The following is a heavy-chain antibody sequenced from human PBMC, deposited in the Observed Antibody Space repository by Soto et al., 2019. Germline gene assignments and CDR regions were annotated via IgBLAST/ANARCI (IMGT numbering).Heavy chain of an antibody. D-gene: IGHD6-6*01. Sequence: ASVKVSCKASGGTFSSYAISWVRQAPGQGLEWMGGIIPIFGTANYAQKFQGRVTITADESTSTAYMGLSSLRSEDTAVYYCARGKAAHDYYYYGMDVWGQGTTVTVSS. CDR3: ARGKAAHDYYYYGMDV. V-gene: IGHV1-69*13. CDR2: IIPIFGTA. CDR1: GGTFSSYA. J-gene: IGHJ6*02.